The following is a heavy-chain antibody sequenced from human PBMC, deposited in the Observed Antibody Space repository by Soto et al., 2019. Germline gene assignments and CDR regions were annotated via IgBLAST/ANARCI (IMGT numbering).Heavy chain of an antibody. CDR2: IYFRGST. J-gene: IGHJ6*02. CDR3: ARVPYDSSGYYSDFYYGMDV. Sequence: WRRIRKTQGKGLEWIGYIYFRGSTNYNPSLKSRVTISVDTSKNQFSLKLSSVTAADTAVYYCARVPYDSSGYYSDFYYGMDVWGQGITVTVYS. D-gene: IGHD3-22*01. V-gene: IGHV4-59*01.